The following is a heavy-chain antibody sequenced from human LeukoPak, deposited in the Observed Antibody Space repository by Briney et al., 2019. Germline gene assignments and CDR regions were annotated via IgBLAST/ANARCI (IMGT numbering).Heavy chain of an antibody. Sequence: ASVKVSCKVSGYTLTELSMHWVRQAPGKGLEWMGWISAYNGNTNYAQKLQGRVTMTEDTSTDTAYMELSSLRSEDTAVYYCATKLKMATIPFYFDYWGQGTLVTVSS. CDR3: ATKLKMATIPFYFDY. CDR2: ISAYNGNT. V-gene: IGHV1-24*01. J-gene: IGHJ4*02. D-gene: IGHD5-24*01. CDR1: GYTLTELS.